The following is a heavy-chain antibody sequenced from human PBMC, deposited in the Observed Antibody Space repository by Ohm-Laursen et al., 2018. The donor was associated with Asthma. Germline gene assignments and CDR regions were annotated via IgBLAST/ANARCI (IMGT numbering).Heavy chain of an antibody. J-gene: IGHJ3*02. CDR1: GGSISSYY. CDR3: ARVGSDLDIVVVPAADDAFDI. CDR2: IYYSGST. Sequence: TLSLTCTVSGGSISSYYWSWIRQPPGKGLEWIGYIYYSGSTNYNPSLKSRVTISVDTSKNQFSLKLSSVTAADTAVYYCARVGSDLDIVVVPAADDAFDIWGQGTMVTVSS. D-gene: IGHD2-2*01. V-gene: IGHV4-59*01.